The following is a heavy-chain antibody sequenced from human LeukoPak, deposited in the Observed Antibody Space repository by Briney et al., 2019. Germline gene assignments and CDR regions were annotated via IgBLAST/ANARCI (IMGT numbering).Heavy chain of an antibody. CDR1: GFTFTSSA. Sequence: GTSVKVSCKASGFTFTSSAVQWVRQARGQRLEWIGWIVVGSGNTNYARKFQERVTITRDMSTSTAYMELSSLRSEDTAVYYCAGTNSGSYGGFDSDYWGQGTLVTVSS. V-gene: IGHV1-58*01. CDR3: AGTNSGSYGGFDSDY. CDR2: IVVGSGNT. J-gene: IGHJ4*02. D-gene: IGHD1-26*01.